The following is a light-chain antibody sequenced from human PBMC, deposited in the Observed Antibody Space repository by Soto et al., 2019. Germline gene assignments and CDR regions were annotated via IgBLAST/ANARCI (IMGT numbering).Light chain of an antibody. J-gene: IGKJ4*01. CDR2: EVS. Sequence: EIVLTQSPATLSLSPGERATLSCSASQILTNYLNWYQQKPGQAPRLLIYEVSNRATGIPARFSGSGSGTDFTLTISSLEPEDFAVYYCQQRSNWPLTFGGGTKVEV. V-gene: IGKV3-11*01. CDR3: QQRSNWPLT. CDR1: QILTNY.